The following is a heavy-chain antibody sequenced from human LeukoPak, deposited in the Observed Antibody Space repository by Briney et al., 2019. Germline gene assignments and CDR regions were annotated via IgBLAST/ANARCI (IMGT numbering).Heavy chain of an antibody. Sequence: SETLSLTCAVYGGSFSGYYWSWIRQPPGKGLEWIGEINHSGSTNYNPSLKSRVTISVDTSKNQFSLKLSSVTAADTAVYYCARAWPYYYDSSGYPAEYFQHWGQGTLVTVSS. J-gene: IGHJ1*01. CDR2: INHSGST. D-gene: IGHD3-22*01. CDR3: ARAWPYYYDSSGYPAEYFQH. V-gene: IGHV4-34*01. CDR1: GGSFSGYY.